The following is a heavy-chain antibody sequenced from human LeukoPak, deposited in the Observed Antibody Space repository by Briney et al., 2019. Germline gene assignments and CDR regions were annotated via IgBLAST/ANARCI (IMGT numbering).Heavy chain of an antibody. CDR2: INSDGSST. CDR3: AKGTYVVGGRDY. V-gene: IGHV3-74*01. D-gene: IGHD1-26*01. J-gene: IGHJ4*02. CDR1: GFTFSSYW. Sequence: AGGSLRLSCAASGFTFSSYWMHWGRQAPGKGLVWVARINSDGSSTSYADSVKGRFTISRDNAKNTLYLQMNSLRAEDTAVYYCAKGTYVVGGRDYWGQGTLVTVSS.